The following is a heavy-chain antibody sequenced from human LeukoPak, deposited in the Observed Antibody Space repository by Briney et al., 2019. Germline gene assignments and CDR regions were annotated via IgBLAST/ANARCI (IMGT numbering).Heavy chain of an antibody. D-gene: IGHD2-15*01. CDR3: ASGGGSVAAWR. Sequence: PGWSQRLSCAASGFTFSDYYMSWIRQAPGKGLEWVSYTSSGGDTIYYADPVKGRFTISRDNAKNSLYLQMNSLRPEDTALYYCASGGGSVAAWRWGQGTLVTVSS. CDR2: TSSGGDTI. J-gene: IGHJ4*02. V-gene: IGHV3-11*01. CDR1: GFTFSDYY.